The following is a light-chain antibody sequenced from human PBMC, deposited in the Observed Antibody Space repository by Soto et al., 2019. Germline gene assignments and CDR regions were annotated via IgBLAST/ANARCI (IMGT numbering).Light chain of an antibody. Sequence: IVLTQSPATLSLSPGERATLSCRASQSVRSYLAWYQQKPGQAPRLLIYGASTRATGIPARFSGSGSETDFTLTISRLEPEDFALYFCQQYGNPRITFGQGTRLEIK. CDR1: QSVRSY. J-gene: IGKJ5*01. V-gene: IGKV3-11*01. CDR3: QQYGNPRIT. CDR2: GAS.